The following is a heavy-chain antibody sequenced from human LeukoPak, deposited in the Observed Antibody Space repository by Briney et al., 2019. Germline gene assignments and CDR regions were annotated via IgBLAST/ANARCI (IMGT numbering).Heavy chain of an antibody. CDR2: IYSGGST. Sequence: GGSLRLSCAASGFTVSSNYMSWVRQAPGKGLEWVSVIYSGGSTYYADSVKGRFTISRDNSKNTLYLQMNSLRAEDTAVYYCALLPRTATYYYYMDVWGKGTTVTVSS. V-gene: IGHV3-53*01. J-gene: IGHJ6*03. CDR3: ALLPRTATYYYYMDV. CDR1: GFTVSSNY.